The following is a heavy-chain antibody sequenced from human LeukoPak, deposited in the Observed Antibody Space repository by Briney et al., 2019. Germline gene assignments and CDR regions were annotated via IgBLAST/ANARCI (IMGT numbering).Heavy chain of an antibody. CDR2: ISYDGSNK. Sequence: GGSLRLSCAASGFTFSSYAMHWVCQAPGKGLEWVAVISYDGSNKYYADSVKGRFTISRDNSKNTLYLQMNSLRAEDTAVYYCARELSYYFDYWGQGTLVTVSS. J-gene: IGHJ4*02. D-gene: IGHD2/OR15-2a*01. CDR1: GFTFSSYA. V-gene: IGHV3-30*04. CDR3: ARELSYYFDY.